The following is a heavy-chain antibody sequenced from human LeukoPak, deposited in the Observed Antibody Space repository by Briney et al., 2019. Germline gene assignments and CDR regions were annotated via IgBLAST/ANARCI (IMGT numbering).Heavy chain of an antibody. V-gene: IGHV3-48*01. Sequence: PGGSLRLSCAASGFTFSSYSMNWVRQAPGKGLEWVSYISSSSSTIYYADSVKGRFTISRDNAKNSLYLQMNSLRAEDTAVYYCARRRWSSGYYYGLVDYWGQGTLVTVSS. CDR2: ISSSSSTI. CDR3: ARRRWSSGYYYGLVDY. D-gene: IGHD3-22*01. J-gene: IGHJ4*02. CDR1: GFTFSSYS.